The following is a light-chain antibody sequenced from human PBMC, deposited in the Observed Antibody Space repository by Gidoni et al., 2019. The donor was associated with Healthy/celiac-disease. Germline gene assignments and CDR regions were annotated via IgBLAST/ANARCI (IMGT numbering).Light chain of an antibody. V-gene: IGKV3-15*01. Sequence: EIVMTHSPATLSVSPGERATLSCRASQSVSSNLAWYQQKPGQAPRLLIYGASTRATGIPARFSGSGSGTEFTLTISSLQSEDFAVYYCQQYNNWLTFGQGTKVEIK. J-gene: IGKJ1*01. CDR1: QSVSSN. CDR3: QQYNNWLT. CDR2: GAS.